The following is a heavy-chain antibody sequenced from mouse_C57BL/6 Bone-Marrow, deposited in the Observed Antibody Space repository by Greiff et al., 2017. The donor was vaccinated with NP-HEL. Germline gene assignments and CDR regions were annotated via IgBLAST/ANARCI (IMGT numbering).Heavy chain of an antibody. Sequence: EVQLQQSGAELVRPGASVKLSCTASGFNITDDYMHWVKQRPEQGLEWIGWIDPENGDTEYASKFQGKATITADTSSNTAYLQLSSLTSEDTAVYYCTTWSTTVVAGGYWGQGTTLTVSS. CDR2: IDPENGDT. D-gene: IGHD1-1*01. CDR1: GFNITDDY. J-gene: IGHJ2*01. CDR3: TTWSTTVVAGGY. V-gene: IGHV14-4*01.